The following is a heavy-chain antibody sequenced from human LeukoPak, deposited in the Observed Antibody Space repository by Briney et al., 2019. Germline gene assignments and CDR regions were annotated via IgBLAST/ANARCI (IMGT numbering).Heavy chain of an antibody. CDR2: IWYDGSNK. CDR1: GFTFSSYG. CDR3: ARDRGSYWDGGNDY. D-gene: IGHD1-26*01. J-gene: IGHJ4*02. V-gene: IGHV3-33*01. Sequence: GGSLRLSCAASGFTFSSYGMHWVRQAPGKGLEWVAVIWYDGSNKYYADSVKGRFTISRDNSKNTLYLQMNSLRAEDTAVYHCARDRGSYWDGGNDYWGQGTLVTVSS.